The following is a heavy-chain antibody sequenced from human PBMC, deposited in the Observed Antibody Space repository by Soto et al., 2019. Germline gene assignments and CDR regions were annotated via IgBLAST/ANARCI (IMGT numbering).Heavy chain of an antibody. D-gene: IGHD5-12*01. Sequence: SETLSLTCTLSGGSISGYYWIWIGRPPGKGLEWIGYVYYSGSTKYNPSLESRVTISVDMSNNQFSLMLTSVTAADTAVYYCAKYRRTDAEGYRLDFWGQGTLVTVSS. CDR2: VYYSGST. CDR1: GGSISGYY. V-gene: IGHV4-59*01. J-gene: IGHJ4*02. CDR3: AKYRRTDAEGYRLDF.